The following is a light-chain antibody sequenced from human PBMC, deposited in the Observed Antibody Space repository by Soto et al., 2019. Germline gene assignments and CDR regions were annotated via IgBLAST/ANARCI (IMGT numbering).Light chain of an antibody. Sequence: EIVLTQSPGTLSLSPGERATLSCRASQSVSSSFLAWYQQKPGQAPRLLIYGASSRATGIPDRFSGSGSGTYFTLTSSRLEHEDFAVYYCQQYDSSPWTFGQGTKVEIK. CDR1: QSVSSSF. CDR2: GAS. J-gene: IGKJ1*01. CDR3: QQYDSSPWT. V-gene: IGKV3-20*01.